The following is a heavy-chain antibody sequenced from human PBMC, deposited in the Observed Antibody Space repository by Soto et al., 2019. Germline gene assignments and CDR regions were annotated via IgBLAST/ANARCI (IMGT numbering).Heavy chain of an antibody. J-gene: IGHJ4*02. Sequence: QVQLQESGPGLVKPSETLSLTCTVSGGSISSYYWSWIRQPPGKGLEWIGYIYYSGSTNYNPSLKSRVTISVDTSKNQFSLKLSSVTAADTAVYYCARHVKSELAAAGTGIQTRGGAGYYFDYWGQGTLVTVSS. V-gene: IGHV4-59*08. CDR3: ARHVKSELAAAGTGIQTRGGAGYYFDY. CDR2: IYYSGST. D-gene: IGHD6-13*01. CDR1: GGSISSYY.